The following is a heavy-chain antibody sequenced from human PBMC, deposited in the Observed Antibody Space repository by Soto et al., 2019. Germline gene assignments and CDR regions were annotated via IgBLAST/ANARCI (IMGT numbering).Heavy chain of an antibody. Sequence: GGSLRLSCAASGFTFSSYAMRWVRQAPGKGLEWVSDISGSGGSTYYADSVKGRFTISRDNSKNTLYQQMNSLRAEDPAVYYCAKPMAANWDAFDIWGQGTMVTVSS. J-gene: IGHJ3*02. D-gene: IGHD7-27*01. CDR2: ISGSGGST. CDR3: AKPMAANWDAFDI. V-gene: IGHV3-23*01. CDR1: GFTFSSYA.